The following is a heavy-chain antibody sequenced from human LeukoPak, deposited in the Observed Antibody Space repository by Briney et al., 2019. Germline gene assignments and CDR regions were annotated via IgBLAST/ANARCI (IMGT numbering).Heavy chain of an antibody. V-gene: IGHV1-69*01. CDR1: GGTFSSYA. D-gene: IGHD6-13*01. CDR3: AKGVAAGTYNWFDP. CDR2: IIPIFGTA. Sequence: GASVKVSCKASGGTFSSYALSWVRQAPGQGLEWMGGIIPIFGTANYAQKFQGRVTITADESTSTAYMELSSLRSEDTAVYYCAKGVAAGTYNWFDPWGQGTLVTVSS. J-gene: IGHJ5*02.